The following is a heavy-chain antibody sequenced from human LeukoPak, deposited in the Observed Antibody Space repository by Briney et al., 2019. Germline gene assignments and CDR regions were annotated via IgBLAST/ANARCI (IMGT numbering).Heavy chain of an antibody. V-gene: IGHV3-30*02. CDR3: ARDLGQYYDTSDNWFDP. CDR1: GFTFSSYG. J-gene: IGHJ5*02. D-gene: IGHD3-22*01. CDR2: IRYDGSNK. Sequence: GGSLRLSCAASGFTFSSYGMHWVRQAPGKGLEWVAFIRYDGSNKYYADSVKGRFTISRDNSKNTLYLQMNSLRAEDTAVYYCARDLGQYYDTSDNWFDPWGQGTLVTVSS.